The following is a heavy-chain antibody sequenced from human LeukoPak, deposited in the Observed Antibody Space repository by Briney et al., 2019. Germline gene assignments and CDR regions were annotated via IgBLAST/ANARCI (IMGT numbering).Heavy chain of an antibody. V-gene: IGHV1-3*03. CDR3: ARGPYYYDSSGYVDY. Sequence: GGSLRLSCAASGFTFSSYAMHWVRQAPGQRLEWMGWINAGNGNTKYSQEFQGRVTITRGTSASTAYMELSSLRSEDMAVYYCARGPYYYDSSGYVDYWGQGTLVTVSS. D-gene: IGHD3-22*01. J-gene: IGHJ4*02. CDR1: GFTFSSYA. CDR2: INAGNGNT.